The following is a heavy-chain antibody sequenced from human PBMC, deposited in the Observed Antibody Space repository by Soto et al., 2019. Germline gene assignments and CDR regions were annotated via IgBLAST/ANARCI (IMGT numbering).Heavy chain of an antibody. Sequence: QVQLQESGPGLVKPSQTLSLTCTVSGGSISSGGYYWSWIRQHPGKGLAWIGYIYYSGSTYYNPSLMSLVTISVDPSKNQFSLKLSSVTAADTAVYYCARAEDEFYYGMDVWGQGTTVTVSS. CDR1: GGSISSGGYY. CDR2: IYYSGST. J-gene: IGHJ6*02. V-gene: IGHV4-31*01. D-gene: IGHD3-10*01. CDR3: ARAEDEFYYGMDV.